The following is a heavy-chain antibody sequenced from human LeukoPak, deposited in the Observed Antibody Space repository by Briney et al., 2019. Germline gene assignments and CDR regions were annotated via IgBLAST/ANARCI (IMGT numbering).Heavy chain of an antibody. V-gene: IGHV3-23*01. CDR3: AKATGHDSGNYYAY. CDR1: GFTFNSYA. D-gene: IGHD3-22*01. CDR2: ISGSGRYT. Sequence: PGGSLRLSCAASGFTFNSYAMSWVRQTPGKGLEWVSAISGSGRYTYVADSVKGRFTISRDNSKNTVYPQMSSLKAEDTAVYYCAKATGHDSGNYYAYWGQGTLVTVSS. J-gene: IGHJ4*02.